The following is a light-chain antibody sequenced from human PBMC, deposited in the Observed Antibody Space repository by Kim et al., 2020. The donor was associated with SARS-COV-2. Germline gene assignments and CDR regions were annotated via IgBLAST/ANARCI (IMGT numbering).Light chain of an antibody. J-gene: IGLJ3*02. CDR1: SGHSSDA. V-gene: IGLV4-69*01. CDR2: VNSDGSH. CDR3: QTWGTGIRV. Sequence: ASDKRTCTLSSGHSSDAIAWHQQQPEKGPRYLMKVNSDGSHSKGDGIPDRFSGSSSGAERYLTISSLQSEDEADYYCQTWGTGIRVFGGGTQLTVL.